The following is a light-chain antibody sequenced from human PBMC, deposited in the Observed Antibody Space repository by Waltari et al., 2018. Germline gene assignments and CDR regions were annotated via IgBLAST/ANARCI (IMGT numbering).Light chain of an antibody. V-gene: IGKV1-39*01. CDR1: QFVSNY. Sequence: DTQMTQSQSSLSESVGDRVTITCRASQFVSNYLNWYQHKLGKAPKLLISAASSLQGGVPSRFSGSGSGTDFTLTISSLQPEDFATYYCQQTYTSPPEYTFGQGTKLEIK. CDR2: AAS. J-gene: IGKJ2*01. CDR3: QQTYTSPPEYT.